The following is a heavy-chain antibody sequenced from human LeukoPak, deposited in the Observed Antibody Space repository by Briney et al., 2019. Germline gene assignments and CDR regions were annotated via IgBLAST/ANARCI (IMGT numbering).Heavy chain of an antibody. J-gene: IGHJ4*02. CDR3: ARGGSGYYDSSGYSDY. Sequence: ASVKVSCKASGGTFSSYAISWVRQAPGQGLEWMGWISAYNGNTNYAQKLQGRVTMTTDTSTSTAYMELRSLRSDDTAVYYCARGGSGYYDSSGYSDYWGQGTLVTVSS. D-gene: IGHD3-22*01. CDR2: ISAYNGNT. CDR1: GGTFSSYA. V-gene: IGHV1-18*01.